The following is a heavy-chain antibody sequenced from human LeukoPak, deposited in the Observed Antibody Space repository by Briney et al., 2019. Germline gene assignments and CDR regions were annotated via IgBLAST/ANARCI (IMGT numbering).Heavy chain of an antibody. Sequence: GGSLRLSCAASGFTFSSYGMHWVRQAPGKGLEWVAVISYDGSNKYYADSVKGRFTISRDNSKNTLYPQMNSLRAEDTAVYYCAKEAGADYYYGMDVWGQGTTVTVSS. J-gene: IGHJ6*02. D-gene: IGHD4-17*01. V-gene: IGHV3-30*18. CDR3: AKEAGADYYYGMDV. CDR2: ISYDGSNK. CDR1: GFTFSSYG.